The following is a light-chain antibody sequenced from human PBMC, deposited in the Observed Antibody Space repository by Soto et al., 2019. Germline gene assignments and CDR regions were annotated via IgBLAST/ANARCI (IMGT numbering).Light chain of an antibody. CDR1: SGSIASNY. Sequence: FMVTPPRTVSESTAKTVTISYTRSSGSIASNYVQWYQQRPGSAPITVIYEDNQRPSGVPDRFSGSIDSSSNSASLTISGLRTEDEADYYCQSYESSNHRVFGTGTKVTVL. J-gene: IGLJ1*01. V-gene: IGLV6-57*04. CDR3: QSYESSNHRV. CDR2: EDN.